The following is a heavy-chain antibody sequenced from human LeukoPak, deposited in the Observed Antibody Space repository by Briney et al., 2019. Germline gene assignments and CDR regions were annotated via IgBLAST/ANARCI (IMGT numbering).Heavy chain of an antibody. D-gene: IGHD4-17*01. V-gene: IGHV4-34*01. CDR3: ARESVRAFDI. J-gene: IGHJ3*02. CDR2: INHSGST. CDR1: GGSFSGYY. Sequence: SETLTLTCAVYGGSFSGYYWSWIRQPPGKGPEWIGEINHSGSTNYNPSLKSRVTISVDTSKNQFSLKLSSVTAADTAVYYCARESVRAFDIWGQGTMVTVSS.